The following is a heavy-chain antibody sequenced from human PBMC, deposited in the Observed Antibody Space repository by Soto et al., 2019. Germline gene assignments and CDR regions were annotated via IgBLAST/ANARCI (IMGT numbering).Heavy chain of an antibody. CDR1: GYTFTSYG. Sequence: QVQLVQSGAEVKKPGASVKVSCKASGYTFTSYGISWVRQAPGQGLEWMGWISAYNGNTNYAQKLQGRVTMTTDTSTSTAYMELRSLRSDDTAVYYCARGAPVSTIFGVVTDPPIQSSFDPWGQGTLVTVSS. CDR2: ISAYNGNT. CDR3: ARGAPVSTIFGVVTDPPIQSSFDP. J-gene: IGHJ5*02. D-gene: IGHD3-3*01. V-gene: IGHV1-18*01.